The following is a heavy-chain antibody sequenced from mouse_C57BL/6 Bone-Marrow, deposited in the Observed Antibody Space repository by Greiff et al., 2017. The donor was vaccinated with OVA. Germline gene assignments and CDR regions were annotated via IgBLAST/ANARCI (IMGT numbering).Heavy chain of an antibody. CDR3: ARGGPIYAMDY. CDR1: GFTFSSYA. V-gene: IGHV5-4*03. Sequence: DVKLQESGGGLVKPGGSLKLSCAASGFTFSSYAMSWVRQTPEKRLEWVATISDGGSYTYYPDNVKGRFTISRDNAKNNLYLQMSHLKSEDTAMYYCARGGPIYAMDYWGQGTSVTVSS. CDR2: ISDGGSYT. J-gene: IGHJ4*01.